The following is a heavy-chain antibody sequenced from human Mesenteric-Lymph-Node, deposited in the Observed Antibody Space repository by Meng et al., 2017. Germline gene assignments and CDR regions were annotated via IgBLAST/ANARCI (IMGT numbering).Heavy chain of an antibody. D-gene: IGHD5-18*01. V-gene: IGHV4-31*03. CDR3: ARDPNTAMVRGAFDI. CDR1: GGSISSGGYY. CDR2: IYYSGST. J-gene: IGHJ3*02. Sequence: SETLSLTCTVSGGSISSGGYYWSWIRQHPGKGLEWIGYIYYSGSTYYNPSLKSRVTISVDTSKNQFSLKLSSVTAADTAVYYCARDPNTAMVRGAFDIWGQGTMVTVSS.